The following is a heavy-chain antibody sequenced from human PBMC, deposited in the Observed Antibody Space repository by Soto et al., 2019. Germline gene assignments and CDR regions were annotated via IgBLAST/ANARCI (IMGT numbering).Heavy chain of an antibody. J-gene: IGHJ5*02. Sequence: QVQLVQSGAEVKKPGASVKVSCKASGYTFTSYGISWVRQAPGQGLEWMGWINSYNGNTNYAQKVQGRVTMTTDTSTSTTYMELRSLRSDDTAVYYCARGPRYCSTTSCFSGVTWFDPWGQGTLVTVSS. CDR2: INSYNGNT. V-gene: IGHV1-18*04. D-gene: IGHD2-2*01. CDR3: ARGPRYCSTTSCFSGVTWFDP. CDR1: GYTFTSYG.